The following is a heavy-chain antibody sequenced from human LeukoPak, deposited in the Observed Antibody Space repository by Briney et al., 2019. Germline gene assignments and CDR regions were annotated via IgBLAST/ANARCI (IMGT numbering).Heavy chain of an antibody. J-gene: IGHJ4*02. D-gene: IGHD6-6*01. V-gene: IGHV1-3*01. CDR2: INAGNGNT. CDR1: GYTFISYA. CDR3: ARDSNSSSSDPDY. Sequence: ASVKVSCKASGYTFISYAMHWVRQAPGQRLEWMGWINAGNGNTKYSQKFQGRVTITRDTSASTAYMELSSLRSEDTAVYYCARDSNSSSSDPDYWGQGTMVTVSS.